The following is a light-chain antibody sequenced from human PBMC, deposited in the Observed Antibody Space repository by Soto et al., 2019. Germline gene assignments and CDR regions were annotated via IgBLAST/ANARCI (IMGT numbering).Light chain of an antibody. CDR2: RNN. V-gene: IGLV1-47*01. CDR3: AAWDDSLSAV. CDR1: SSNIGSNY. J-gene: IGLJ1*01. Sequence: QSVLTQPPSASGTPGQRVTISCSGSSSNIGSNYVYWYQQLPGTAPKLLIYRNNQRPSGVPDRFSGSKSGNSASLAISGLRSEDEADYYCAAWDDSLSAVFGTGTKVTVL.